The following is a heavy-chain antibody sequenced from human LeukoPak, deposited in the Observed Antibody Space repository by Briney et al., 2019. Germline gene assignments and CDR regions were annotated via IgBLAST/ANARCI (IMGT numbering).Heavy chain of an antibody. V-gene: IGHV1-8*01. CDR3: ARGLGIAAFIYYYYYMDV. D-gene: IGHD6-13*01. Sequence: GASVKVSCKASGYTFTSCDINWVRQATGQGLEWMGWMNPNSGNTGYAQKFQGRVTMTRNTSISTAYMELSSLRSEDTAVYYCARGLGIAAFIYYYYYMDVWGKGTTVTVSS. CDR2: MNPNSGNT. CDR1: GYTFTSCD. J-gene: IGHJ6*03.